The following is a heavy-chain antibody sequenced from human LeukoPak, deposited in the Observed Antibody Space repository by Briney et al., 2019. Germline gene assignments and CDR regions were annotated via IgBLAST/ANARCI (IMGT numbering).Heavy chain of an antibody. Sequence: GGSLRLSCVASGFTFSSYAIHWVRQAPGKGPEWVAIISYDGSDKYYADSVKGRFTISRDNSKNTLYLQMSSLRAEDTAVYYCVKDAHPVLLWFGEYWGQGTLVTVSS. J-gene: IGHJ4*02. CDR1: GFTFSSYA. V-gene: IGHV3-30*14. CDR2: ISYDGSDK. D-gene: IGHD3-10*01. CDR3: VKDAHPVLLWFGEY.